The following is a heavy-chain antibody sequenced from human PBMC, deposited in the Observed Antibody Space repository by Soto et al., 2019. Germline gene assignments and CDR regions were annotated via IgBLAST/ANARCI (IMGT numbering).Heavy chain of an antibody. CDR3: ARDGSTNYDFWSGYHPESYFDY. CDR1: GFTFSSYA. V-gene: IGHV3-30-3*01. D-gene: IGHD3-3*01. Sequence: QVQLVESGGGVVQPGRSLRLSCAASGFTFSSYAMHWVRQAPGKGLEWVAVISYDGSNKYYADSVKGRLTISRDNSKNTLYLQMNSLRAEDTAVYYCARDGSTNYDFWSGYHPESYFDYWGQGTLVTVSS. J-gene: IGHJ4*02. CDR2: ISYDGSNK.